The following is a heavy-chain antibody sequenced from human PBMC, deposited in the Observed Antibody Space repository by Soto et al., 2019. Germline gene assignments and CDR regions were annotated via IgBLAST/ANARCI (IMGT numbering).Heavy chain of an antibody. Sequence: QVQLVESGGGVVQPGRSLRLSCAASGFTFSSYGMHWVRQAPGKGLEWVAVISYDGSNKYYADSVKGRFTISRDNSKNTLYLQMNSLRAEDTAVYYCAKDSAGYCSGVSCYYYYYMDVWGKGTTVTVSS. CDR1: GFTFSSYG. CDR2: ISYDGSNK. CDR3: AKDSAGYCSGVSCYYYYYMDV. J-gene: IGHJ6*03. D-gene: IGHD2-15*01. V-gene: IGHV3-30*18.